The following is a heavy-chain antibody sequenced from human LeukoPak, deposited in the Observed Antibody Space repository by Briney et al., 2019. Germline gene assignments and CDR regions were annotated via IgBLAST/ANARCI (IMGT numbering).Heavy chain of an antibody. D-gene: IGHD4-17*01. CDR1: GGSFSGYY. CDR2: INHSGST. V-gene: IGHV4-34*01. Sequence: SETLSLTCAVYGGSFSGYYWSWIRQPPGKGLEWIGEINHSGSTNYNPSLKSRVTISVDTSKNQFSLKLSSVTAADTAVYYCARWALGDYVDWGQGTLVTVSS. CDR3: ARWALGDYVD. J-gene: IGHJ4*02.